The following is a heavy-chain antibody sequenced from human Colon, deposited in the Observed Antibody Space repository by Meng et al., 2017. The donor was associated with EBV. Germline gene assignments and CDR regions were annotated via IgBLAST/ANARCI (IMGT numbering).Heavy chain of an antibody. D-gene: IGHD7-27*01. Sequence: QLQLQESGSGLVKPSQTLSLTCVVSGDSVTNGGYSWSWIRQPPGKGLEWIGYIYHSGSTKYNPSLKSQVTISVDTSKNQFSLKLSSVTAADTAVYYCARDTSTWGNKGLDHWGQGILVTVSS. CDR2: IYHSGST. V-gene: IGHV4-30-2*01. CDR3: ARDTSTWGNKGLDH. CDR1: GDSVTNGGYS. J-gene: IGHJ4*02.